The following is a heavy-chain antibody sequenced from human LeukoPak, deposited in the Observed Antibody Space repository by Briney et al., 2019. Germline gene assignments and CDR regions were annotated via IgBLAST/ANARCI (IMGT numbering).Heavy chain of an antibody. D-gene: IGHD6-19*01. CDR2: INPNSGGT. J-gene: IGHJ4*02. CDR1: GYTFTGYY. Sequence: ASVKVSCKASGYTFTGYYRHWVRQAPGQGLEWMGWINPNSGGTNYAQKFQGRVTMARDTSISTAYMELRRLRSDDTAVYYCARDLDSSGWYGPIDYWGQGPLVTVSS. V-gene: IGHV1-2*02. CDR3: ARDLDSSGWYGPIDY.